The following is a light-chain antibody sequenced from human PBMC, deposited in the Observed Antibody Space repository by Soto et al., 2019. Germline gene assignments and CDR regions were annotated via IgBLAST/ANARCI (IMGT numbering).Light chain of an antibody. Sequence: TQSPATLSVSAGERATLSCRASQTISSWLAWYQQKPGKAPKLLIYKASTLKSGVPSRFSGGGSGTDFTLTITSLQPEDFATYYCQQLNVYPSTFGGGTKVDIK. CDR3: QQLNVYPST. CDR2: KAS. V-gene: IGKV1-5*03. CDR1: QTISSW. J-gene: IGKJ4*01.